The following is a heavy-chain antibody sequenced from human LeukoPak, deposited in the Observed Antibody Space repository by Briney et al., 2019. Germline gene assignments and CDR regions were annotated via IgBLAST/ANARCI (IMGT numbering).Heavy chain of an antibody. V-gene: IGHV1-2*02. CDR1: GYTFTGYY. Sequence: ASVKVSCKASGYTFTGYYMHWVRQAPGQGLEWMGWINPNSGGTNYAQKFQGRVTITRDMSTSTAYMELSSLRSEDTAVYYCAARYDFWSGPDFDHWGQGTLVTVSS. D-gene: IGHD3-3*01. CDR2: INPNSGGT. CDR3: AARYDFWSGPDFDH. J-gene: IGHJ4*02.